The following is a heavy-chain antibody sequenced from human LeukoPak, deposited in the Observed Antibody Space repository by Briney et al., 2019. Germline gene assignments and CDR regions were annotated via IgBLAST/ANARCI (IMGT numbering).Heavy chain of an antibody. D-gene: IGHD3-22*01. Sequence: GGSLRLSCAASGFPFSSYAMSWVRQAPGKGLEWVSSISYSGDGTYYADSVKGRFIISRDNSKNTLYLQMNSLRAEDTAVYYCAKSDYYDKKGYIDYWGQGTLVTASS. CDR1: GFPFSSYA. CDR2: ISYSGDGT. CDR3: AKSDYYDKKGYIDY. V-gene: IGHV3-23*01. J-gene: IGHJ4*02.